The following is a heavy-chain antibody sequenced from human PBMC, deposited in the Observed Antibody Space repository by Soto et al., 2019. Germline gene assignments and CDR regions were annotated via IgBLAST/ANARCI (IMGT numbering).Heavy chain of an antibody. J-gene: IGHJ4*02. D-gene: IGHD3-10*01. CDR3: ARVGTDYGSGSPYYSDY. CDR1: GFSFRSYY. CDR2: ISPSSSFL. V-gene: IGHV3-21*06. Sequence: GGSLRLSCAASGFSFRSYYMNWVRQAPGRGLEWVSSISPSSSFLSYADSVKGRFTISRDNAKSSVNLQMNSLRAEDTAVYYCARVGTDYGSGSPYYSDYWGQGTLVTVSS.